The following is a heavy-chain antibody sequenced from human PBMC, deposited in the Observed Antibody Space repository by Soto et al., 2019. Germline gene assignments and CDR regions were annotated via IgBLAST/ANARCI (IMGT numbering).Heavy chain of an antibody. V-gene: IGHV6-1*01. J-gene: IGHJ6*03. CDR1: GDSVSSNSAA. Sequence: SQTLSLTCAISGDSVSSNSAAWNWIRQSPSRGLEWLGRTYYRSKWYNDYAVSVKSRITINPDTSKNQFSLQLNSVTPEDTAVYYCARDRSLFVAARPDYYYYMDVWGKGTTVTVSS. CDR3: ARDRSLFVAARPDYYYYMDV. CDR2: TYYRSKWYN. D-gene: IGHD6-6*01.